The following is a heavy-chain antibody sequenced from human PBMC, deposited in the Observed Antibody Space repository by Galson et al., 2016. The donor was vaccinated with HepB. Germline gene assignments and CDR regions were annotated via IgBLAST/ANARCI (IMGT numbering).Heavy chain of an antibody. V-gene: IGHV3-23*01. CDR3: ARSFGRTSSLFVDS. J-gene: IGHJ4*02. CDR2: ISGSSGIT. D-gene: IGHD3-3*01. CDR1: GFTLNDHA. Sequence: SLRLSCAASGFTLNDHAMSWVRQATGTGLEWVSGISGSSGITFYADSVEGRFIISRDTSENILYLHMNSLRVEDTAMYFCARSFGRTSSLFVDSWGQGTLVTVSS.